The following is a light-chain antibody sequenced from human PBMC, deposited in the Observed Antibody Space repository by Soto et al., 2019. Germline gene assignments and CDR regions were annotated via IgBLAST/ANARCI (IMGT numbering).Light chain of an antibody. Sequence: AIRMTQSPSSFSASTGDRVTITCRASQGISSYLAWYQQKPGKAPKLLICAASTLQSGVPSRFRGSGSGTDFTLTISCLQSEDFATYYCQQYYSYLPLTFGGGTKVDIX. CDR2: AAS. CDR1: QGISSY. J-gene: IGKJ4*01. CDR3: QQYYSYLPLT. V-gene: IGKV1-8*01.